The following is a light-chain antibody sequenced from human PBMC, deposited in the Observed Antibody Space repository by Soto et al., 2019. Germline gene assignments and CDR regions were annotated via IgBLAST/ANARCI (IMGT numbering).Light chain of an antibody. V-gene: IGKV1-5*03. J-gene: IGKJ2*01. Sequence: DIQMTRSPSTLSASVGDRVTITCRASQSISSWLAWYQQKPGKAPKLLIYKASSLESGVPSRFSGSGSGTEFTLTISSLQPDDFATYYCQQYNIYPYTFGQGTKLEIK. CDR1: QSISSW. CDR3: QQYNIYPYT. CDR2: KAS.